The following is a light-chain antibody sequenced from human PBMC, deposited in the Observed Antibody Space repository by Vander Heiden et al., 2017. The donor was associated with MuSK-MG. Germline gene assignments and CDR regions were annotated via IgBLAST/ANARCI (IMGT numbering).Light chain of an antibody. Sequence: DIVMTQSPDSLAVSLGERATINCKSSQSILYSSNNKNYLAWYQQKPGQPPKLLFYWASTRESGVPDRFSGSGSGTDFTLTISSLQAEDVAVYYWQQYDRSITFGQGTKLEIK. CDR2: WAS. V-gene: IGKV4-1*01. CDR1: QSILYSSNNKNY. CDR3: QQYDRSIT. J-gene: IGKJ2*01.